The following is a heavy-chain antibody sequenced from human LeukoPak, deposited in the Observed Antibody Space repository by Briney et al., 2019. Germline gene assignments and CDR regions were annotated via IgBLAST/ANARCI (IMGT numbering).Heavy chain of an antibody. D-gene: IGHD4-23*01. CDR2: ISGSGDST. J-gene: IGHJ4*02. CDR1: EFIFKKYA. CDR3: ARDYGGSSPFDY. V-gene: IGHV3-23*01. Sequence: GGSLRLSCAVSEFIFKKYAMNWVRQAPGKGLEWVSGISGSGDSTYYADSVKGRFTISRDNSKNTLYLQMNSLRAEDTAVYYCARDYGGSSPFDYWGQGTLVTVSS.